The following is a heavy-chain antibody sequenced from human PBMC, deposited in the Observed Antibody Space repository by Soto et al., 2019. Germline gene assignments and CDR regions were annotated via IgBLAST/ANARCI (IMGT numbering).Heavy chain of an antibody. CDR1: GFTFSKTW. Sequence: GGSLRLSCAASGFTFSKTWMSWVRQAPGKGLEWVGRIKSKAEGGTTYYTAPVKGRFTILRDDPKNTLYLQMNSLKTEDTAVYYCATDPKRYTAVCYPHYYGLDLWGPGTTVTVSS. D-gene: IGHD3-16*02. CDR2: IKSKAEGGTT. V-gene: IGHV3-15*05. CDR3: ATDPKRYTAVCYPHYYGLDL. J-gene: IGHJ6*02.